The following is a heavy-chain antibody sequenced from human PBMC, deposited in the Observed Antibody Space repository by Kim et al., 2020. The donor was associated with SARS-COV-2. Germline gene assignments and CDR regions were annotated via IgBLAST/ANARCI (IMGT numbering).Heavy chain of an antibody. V-gene: IGHV3-23*01. Sequence: GGSLRLSCAASGFSFANSAMTWVRQAPGKGLDWVSTISKTGANTYSAASVKGRFTISSDNSKNTIYLQMTSLRVDDTAVYYCAKMAGDCCCGGHYYPMDVRGRGTTVTVSS. CDR2: ISKTGANT. J-gene: IGHJ6*02. CDR1: GFSFANSA. D-gene: IGHD2-21*01. CDR3: AKMAGDCCCGGHYYPMDV.